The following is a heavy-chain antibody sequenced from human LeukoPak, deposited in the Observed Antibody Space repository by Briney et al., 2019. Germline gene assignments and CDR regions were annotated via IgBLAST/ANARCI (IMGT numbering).Heavy chain of an antibody. CDR2: INPNSGGT. J-gene: IGHJ3*02. CDR3: AREGTVMLPDGSDI. V-gene: IGHV1-2*02. CDR1: GYTFTGYY. D-gene: IGHD3-16*01. Sequence: ASVKVSCKASGYTFTGYYIHWVRQAPGQGLEWMGWINPNSGGTNYAQKFQVRVTMTRDTSVSTAYMELSRVKSDDSAMYYCAREGTVMLPDGSDIWGQGTRVIVSS.